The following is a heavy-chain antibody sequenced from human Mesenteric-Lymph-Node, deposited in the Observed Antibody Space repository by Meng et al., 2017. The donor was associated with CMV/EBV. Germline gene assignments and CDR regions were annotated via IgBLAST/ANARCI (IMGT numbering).Heavy chain of an antibody. CDR1: GFTFSSYS. Sequence: GESLKISCAASGFTFSSYSMNWVRQAPGKGLEWVSSITSSSSYIFYADSVKGRFTISRDNAKNSLYLQMNSLRAEDTAVYYCARDHSMGGGRYFDYWGQGTLVTVSS. CDR2: ITSSSSYI. V-gene: IGHV3-21*01. CDR3: ARDHSMGGGRYFDY. J-gene: IGHJ4*02. D-gene: IGHD1-26*01.